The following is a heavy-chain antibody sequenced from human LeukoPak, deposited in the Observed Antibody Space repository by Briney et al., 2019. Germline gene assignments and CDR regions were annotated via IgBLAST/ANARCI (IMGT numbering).Heavy chain of an antibody. CDR3: ARYYYDSSGLNWFDS. CDR1: GFTFSNAW. CDR2: INSDGNST. J-gene: IGHJ5*01. Sequence: GGSLRLSCAASGFTFSNAWMSWVRQAPGKGLVWVSRINSDGNSTTYADSVKGRFTISRDNAKNTLYLQMNSLRAEDTAVYYCARYYYDSSGLNWFDSWGQGTLVTVSS. D-gene: IGHD3-22*01. V-gene: IGHV3-74*01.